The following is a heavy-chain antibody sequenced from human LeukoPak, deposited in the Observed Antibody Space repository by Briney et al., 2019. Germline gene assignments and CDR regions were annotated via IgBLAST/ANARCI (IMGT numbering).Heavy chain of an antibody. Sequence: GGSLRLSCAASGFTFSSYWMHWVRQAPGKGLVWVSRINSDGSSTSYADSVKGRFTISRDNAKNSLYLQMNSLRAEDTAVYYCARGILTGYYWYFDYWGQGTLVTVSS. D-gene: IGHD3-9*01. CDR1: GFTFSSYW. J-gene: IGHJ4*02. V-gene: IGHV3-74*01. CDR3: ARGILTGYYWYFDY. CDR2: INSDGSST.